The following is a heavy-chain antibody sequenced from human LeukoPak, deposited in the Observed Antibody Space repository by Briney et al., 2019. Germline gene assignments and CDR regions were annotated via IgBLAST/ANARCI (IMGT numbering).Heavy chain of an antibody. D-gene: IGHD1-26*01. V-gene: IGHV4-4*07. CDR1: GGSVSDYY. J-gene: IGHJ5*02. CDR3: ARDDGSYSNWFDP. CDR2: IYTSGST. Sequence: SETLSLTCTISGGSVSDYYWSWIRQPAGKGLEWIGRIYTSGSTNYNPSLKSRVTISVDTSKNQFSLKLSSVTAADTAVYYCARDDGSYSNWFDPWGQGTLVTVS.